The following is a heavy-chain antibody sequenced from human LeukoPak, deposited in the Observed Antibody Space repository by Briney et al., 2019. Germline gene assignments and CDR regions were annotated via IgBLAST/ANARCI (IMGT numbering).Heavy chain of an antibody. D-gene: IGHD3-10*01. CDR1: GFTFSSCA. CDR3: AGDSGYAFDY. V-gene: IGHV3-30-3*01. Sequence: GGSLRLSCAASGFTFSSCAMHWVRQAPGKGLEWVAVKSCDGSNKYYADSVKGRFTVSRDKSKNTLYLQMNSLRAEDTAVYYCAGDSGYAFDYWSQGTLVTASS. J-gene: IGHJ4*02. CDR2: KSCDGSNK.